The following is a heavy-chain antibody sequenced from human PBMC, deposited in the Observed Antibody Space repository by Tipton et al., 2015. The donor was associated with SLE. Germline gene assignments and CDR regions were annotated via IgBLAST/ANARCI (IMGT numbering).Heavy chain of an antibody. CDR3: ARHLRAMVSS. CDR2: IYHSGST. Sequence: TLSLTCTVSGGSISSGYYWGWIRQPPGKGLEWIGSIYHSGSTYYNPSLKSRVTISVDTSKNQFSLKLSSVTAADTAVYYCARHLRAMVSSWGQGTLVTVSS. J-gene: IGHJ5*02. D-gene: IGHD5-18*01. CDR1: GGSISSGYY. V-gene: IGHV4-38-2*02.